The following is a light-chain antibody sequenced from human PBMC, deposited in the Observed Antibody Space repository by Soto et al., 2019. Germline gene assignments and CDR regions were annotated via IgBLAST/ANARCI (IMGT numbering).Light chain of an antibody. Sequence: EIVLTQSACTLSLSPGERATLSWRASQSVSSSYLAWYQQKNGQAPRLLIYGASSRATGIPDRFSGSGYGTDFTLTISRLEPEDFAVYYCQQYGSSPITFGQGTRLEIK. CDR1: QSVSSSY. CDR3: QQYGSSPIT. V-gene: IGKV3-20*01. J-gene: IGKJ5*01. CDR2: GAS.